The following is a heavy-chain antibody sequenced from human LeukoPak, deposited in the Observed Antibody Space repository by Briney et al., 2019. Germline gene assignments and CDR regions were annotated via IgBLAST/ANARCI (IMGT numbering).Heavy chain of an antibody. V-gene: IGHV3-23*01. D-gene: IGHD3-16*01. CDR3: AKQGFGGYYFDY. Sequence: PGGSLRLSYAASGFTFSSYAMTWVRQAPGKGLEWVSSISRSSSYIYYADSVKGRFTISRDNSKNTLYLQMNSLRAEDTAVYYCAKQGFGGYYFDYWGQGTLVTVSS. CDR2: ISRSSSYI. CDR1: GFTFSSYA. J-gene: IGHJ4*02.